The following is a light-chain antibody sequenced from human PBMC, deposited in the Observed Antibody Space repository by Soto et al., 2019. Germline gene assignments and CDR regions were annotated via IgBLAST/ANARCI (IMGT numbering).Light chain of an antibody. CDR1: GSNIANNY. CDR2: DND. Sequence: QSVLTQPPSVSAAPGQKVTISCSGSGSNIANNYVSWYQHLPGTAPKLLIYDNDVRPSGIPDRFSGSKSGTSATLAITGLQTGDEADYYCGTWDSSLSAVFGGGTKVTVL. CDR3: GTWDSSLSAV. J-gene: IGLJ2*01. V-gene: IGLV1-51*01.